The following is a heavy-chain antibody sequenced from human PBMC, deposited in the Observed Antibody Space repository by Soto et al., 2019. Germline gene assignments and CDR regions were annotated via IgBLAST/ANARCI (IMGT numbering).Heavy chain of an antibody. D-gene: IGHD2-15*01. V-gene: IGHV4-34*01. CDR3: AVLGDINVDY. CDR2: INHSGST. CDR1: GGSFSGYY. J-gene: IGHJ4*02. Sequence: PSETLSLTCAVYGGSFSGYYWSWIRQPPGKGLEWIGEINHSGSTNYNPSLKSRVTISVDTSKNQFSLKLSSVTAADTAVYYCAVLGDINVDYWGQGTLVTVSS.